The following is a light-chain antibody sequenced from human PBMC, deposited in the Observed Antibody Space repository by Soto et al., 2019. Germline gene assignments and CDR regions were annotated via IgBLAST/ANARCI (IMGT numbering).Light chain of an antibody. J-gene: IGLJ3*02. Sequence: QSVLTQPASVSGSPGQSISISCTGTSSEVGAYNYVSWYQQHPGKAQKLMIYDVSSRPSGVSNRFSGSKSGNTASLTISGLQAEDEADYYCSSYTYSSTLVFGGGTKVTVL. V-gene: IGLV2-14*03. CDR2: DVS. CDR1: SSEVGAYNY. CDR3: SSYTYSSTLV.